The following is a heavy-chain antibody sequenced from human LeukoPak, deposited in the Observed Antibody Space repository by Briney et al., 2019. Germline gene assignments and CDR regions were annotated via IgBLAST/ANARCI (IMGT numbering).Heavy chain of an antibody. CDR2: THNRGTT. D-gene: IGHD3-10*01. CDR3: ARVTYNGYQHFDY. Sequence: PETLSLTCIVSGGSITTNTYYWGWIPPPPGKGLEWIAETHNRGTTYYNPSLRSRATISVTTSKNQFSLRLTSVTAADTAVVYCARVTYNGYQHFDYWGQGNLVTVS. V-gene: IGHV4-39*07. J-gene: IGHJ4*02. CDR1: GGSITTNTYY.